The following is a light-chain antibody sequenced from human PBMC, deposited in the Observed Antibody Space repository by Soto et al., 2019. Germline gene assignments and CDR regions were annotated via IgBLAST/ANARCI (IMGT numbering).Light chain of an antibody. CDR2: AAS. CDR1: QGISTW. V-gene: IGKV1-12*01. CDR3: QQANSFPIT. Sequence: DIQMTQSPSSVSASVGDRVTITCRASQGISTWLAWYQQKLGEAPKPLIYAASNLHSGVPSRFSGSASGADFILTISSLQPEDFGTYYCQQANSFPITFGQGTRLEIK. J-gene: IGKJ5*01.